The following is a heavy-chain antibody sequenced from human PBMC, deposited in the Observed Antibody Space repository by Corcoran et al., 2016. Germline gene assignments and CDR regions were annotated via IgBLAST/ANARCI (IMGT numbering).Heavy chain of an antibody. CDR1: GGSISSSSYY. D-gene: IGHD5-18*01. CDR2: IYYSGTT. CDR3: ARSSYSYDSWFDP. V-gene: IGHV4-39*01. J-gene: IGHJ5*02. Sequence: QLQLQESGPGLVKPSETLSLTCTVSGGSISSSSYYWGWIRQPPGKGLEWIGSIYYSGTTYYNPSLKSRVTISIDTSKNQFSLKLSSVTAADTGVYYCARSSYSYDSWFDPWGQGILVTVSS.